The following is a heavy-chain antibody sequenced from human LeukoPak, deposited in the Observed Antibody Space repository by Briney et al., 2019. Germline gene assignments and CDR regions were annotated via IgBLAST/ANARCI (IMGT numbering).Heavy chain of an antibody. CDR3: ATLGYYYDSSGYSDY. Sequence: GGSLRLSCAASGFTFSSYAMSWVRQAPGKGLEWVSGLTGSGGNTYYADSVKGRFTISRDNSKNTLYLQMNSLRAEDTAVYYCATLGYYYDSSGYSDYWGQGTLVTVSS. D-gene: IGHD3-22*01. V-gene: IGHV3-23*01. CDR2: LTGSGGNT. CDR1: GFTFSSYA. J-gene: IGHJ4*02.